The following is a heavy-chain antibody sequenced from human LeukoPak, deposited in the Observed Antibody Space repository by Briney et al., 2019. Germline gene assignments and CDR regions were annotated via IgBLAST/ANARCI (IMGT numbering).Heavy chain of an antibody. CDR3: APHLNSGSYSFHY. V-gene: IGHV3-21*01. J-gene: IGHJ4*02. D-gene: IGHD1-26*01. CDR2: ISSSSSYI. CDR1: GFTFSSYS. Sequence: GGSLRLSCAASGFTFSSYSMNWVRQAPGKGLEWVSSISSSSSYIYYADSVKGRFTISRDNAENSLYLQMNSLRAEDTAVYYCAPHLNSGSYSFHYWGQGTLVTVSS.